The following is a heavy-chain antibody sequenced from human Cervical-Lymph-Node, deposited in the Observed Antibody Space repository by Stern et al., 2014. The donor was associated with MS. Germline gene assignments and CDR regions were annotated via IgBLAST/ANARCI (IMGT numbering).Heavy chain of an antibody. V-gene: IGHV1-69*06. J-gene: IGHJ4*02. CDR2: IIPIFGTA. CDR3: AGPYDYFYRFGGFDY. D-gene: IGHD3-16*01. Sequence: VQLVQSGAEVKKPGSSVKVSCKASGGTFTSYDISWVRQAPGQGLEWMGGIIPIFGTANYAQKFQGRVTITANKSPSTAYMELSRLRSEDTAVYYCAGPYDYFYRFGGFDYWGQGTLVTVSS. CDR1: GGTFTSYD.